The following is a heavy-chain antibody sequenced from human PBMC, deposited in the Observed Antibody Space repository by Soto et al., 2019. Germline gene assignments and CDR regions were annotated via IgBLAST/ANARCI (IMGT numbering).Heavy chain of an antibody. CDR1: GGTFSSYA. Sequence: SVEVSCKASGGTFSSYAFSWVRQAPGQGLEWMGGIIRIFGTTTYAQKFQGRVTITADESTSTAYMELSSLRSEDTAVYYCVHRRDGYNSAFFDSWGQGTLVTVSS. CDR2: IIRIFGTT. V-gene: IGHV1-69*13. D-gene: IGHD5-12*01. CDR3: VHRRDGYNSAFFDS. J-gene: IGHJ4*02.